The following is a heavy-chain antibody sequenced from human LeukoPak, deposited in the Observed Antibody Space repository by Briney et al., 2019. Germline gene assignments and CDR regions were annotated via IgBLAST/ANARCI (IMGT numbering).Heavy chain of an antibody. CDR3: AKDSVFSYYYDSSELLTGYFDY. CDR2: ISYDGSNK. J-gene: IGHJ4*02. Sequence: GGSLRLSCAGSGFTFSSYGMHWVRQAPGKGLEWVAVISYDGSNKYYADSVKGRFTISRDNSKNTLYLQMNSLRAEDTAVYYCAKDSVFSYYYDSSELLTGYFDYWGQGTLVTVSS. V-gene: IGHV3-30*18. D-gene: IGHD3-22*01. CDR1: GFTFSSYG.